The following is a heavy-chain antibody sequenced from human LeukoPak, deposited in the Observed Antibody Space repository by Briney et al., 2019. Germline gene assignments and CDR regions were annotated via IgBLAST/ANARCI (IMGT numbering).Heavy chain of an antibody. CDR2: ITSNGGTT. Sequence: PGGSLRLSCSASGFTFNNYAMHWVRQAPGKGLEYVSAITSNGGTTYYGDSVRGRFTISRDNSKNTVYHQMSSLRPEDTAVYYCLKDLTGSGDYWGQGTLVTVSS. D-gene: IGHD3-10*01. V-gene: IGHV3-64D*06. CDR1: GFTFNNYA. J-gene: IGHJ4*02. CDR3: LKDLTGSGDY.